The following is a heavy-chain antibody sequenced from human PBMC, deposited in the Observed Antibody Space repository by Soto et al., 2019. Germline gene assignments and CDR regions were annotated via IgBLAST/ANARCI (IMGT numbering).Heavy chain of an antibody. Sequence: QVQLLDFGGGVVQPGKSLRLCCAASGYAFRSYGMPWVRQAPGKGPEWVAAVVSAGNKQHYSDAVKGRFTISKDNSKNMLFLQMTDLRVEDTSIYYSARGDPAAGPVEYWGQGTQVTV. CDR3: ARGDPAAGPVEY. V-gene: IGHV3-33*01. CDR1: GYAFRSYG. CDR2: VVSAGNKQ. D-gene: IGHD6-25*01. J-gene: IGHJ4*02.